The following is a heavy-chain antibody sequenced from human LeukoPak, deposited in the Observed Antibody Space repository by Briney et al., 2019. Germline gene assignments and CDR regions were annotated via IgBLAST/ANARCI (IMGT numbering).Heavy chain of an antibody. CDR2: ISTYNGNT. J-gene: IGHJ5*02. CDR1: GYTFTSYG. CDR3: ARDHVSYYLDP. Sequence: GASVKVSCKASGYTFTSYGIIWVRQAPGQGPEWMGWISTYNGNTNYAQKIQGRVTMTTDTSTSTAYMELRSLRSDDTAVYFCARDHVSYYLDPWGQGTLVTVSS. D-gene: IGHD1-26*01. V-gene: IGHV1-18*01.